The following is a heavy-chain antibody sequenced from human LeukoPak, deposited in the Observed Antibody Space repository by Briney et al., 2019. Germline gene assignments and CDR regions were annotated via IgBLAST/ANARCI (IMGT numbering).Heavy chain of an antibody. Sequence: GGTLRLSCAASGFTFSAYGMSWVRQSPGQGLEWVSGISANGSITFYARSVRGRFTISRDNSQDTLYLEVKSLRVEDTAVYFGAKPLYAVRGKNFFDYWGQGTLVIVSS. CDR1: GFTFSAYG. CDR2: ISANGSIT. V-gene: IGHV3-23*01. J-gene: IGHJ4*02. CDR3: AKPLYAVRGKNFFDY. D-gene: IGHD3-16*01.